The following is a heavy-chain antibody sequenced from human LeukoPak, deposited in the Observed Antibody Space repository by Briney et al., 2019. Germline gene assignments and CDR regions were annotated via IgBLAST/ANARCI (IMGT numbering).Heavy chain of an antibody. J-gene: IGHJ5*02. Sequence: GASVKVSCKASGYTFTSYGISWVRQAPGQGLEWMGRIIPILGIANYAQKFQGRVTITADKSTSTAYMELSSLRSEDTAVYYCARDKTTVTMVGWFDPWGQGTLVTVSS. D-gene: IGHD4-17*01. CDR1: GYTFTSYG. CDR2: IIPILGIA. CDR3: ARDKTTVTMVGWFDP. V-gene: IGHV1-69*04.